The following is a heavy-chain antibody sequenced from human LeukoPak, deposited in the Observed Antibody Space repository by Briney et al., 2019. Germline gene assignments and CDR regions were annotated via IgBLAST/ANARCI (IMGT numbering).Heavy chain of an antibody. CDR1: GFTLDTYW. CDR3: ARDHFSGCPDY. V-gene: IGHV3-74*01. J-gene: IGHJ4*02. Sequence: GGSLRLSCAASGFTLDTYWMHWVRQAPATGLVWVARINADGSSTSYADSVKGRFTISRDNARNTLYLQMNSLRGDDTAVYYCARDHFSGCPDYRGQGTLVTVSS. CDR2: INADGSST. D-gene: IGHD6-19*01.